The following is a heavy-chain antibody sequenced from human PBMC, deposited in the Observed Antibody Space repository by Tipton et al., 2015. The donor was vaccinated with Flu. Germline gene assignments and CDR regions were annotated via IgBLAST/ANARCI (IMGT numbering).Heavy chain of an antibody. D-gene: IGHD3-22*01. V-gene: IGHV4-34*01. CDR1: GGSFSGYY. J-gene: IGHJ4*02. CDR2: INHSGST. Sequence: LRLSCAVYGGSFSGYYWSWIRQPPGKGPEWIGEINHSGSTNYNPSLKSRVTISVDTSKNQFSLKLSSVTAADTAVYYCARRRQGYYDSSGYYGNWGQGTLVTVSS. CDR3: ARRRQGYYDSSGYYGN.